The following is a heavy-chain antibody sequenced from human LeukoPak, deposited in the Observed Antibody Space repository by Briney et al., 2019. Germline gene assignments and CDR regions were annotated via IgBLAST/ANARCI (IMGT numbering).Heavy chain of an antibody. CDR3: AKDPLYSGSYYYGMDV. D-gene: IGHD5-12*01. J-gene: IGHJ6*02. CDR1: GFTFSSYG. CDR2: ISYDGSNK. Sequence: GGSLRLSCAASGFTFSSYGMHWVRQAPGKGLEWVAVISYDGSNKYYADSVKGRFTISRDNSKNTLYLQMNSLRAEDTAVYYCAKDPLYSGSYYYGMDVWGQGTTVTVSS. V-gene: IGHV3-30*18.